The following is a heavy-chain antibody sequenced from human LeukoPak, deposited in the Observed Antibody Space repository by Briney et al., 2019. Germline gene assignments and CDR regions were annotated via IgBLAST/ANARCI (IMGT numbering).Heavy chain of an antibody. CDR3: AKDENDGNFWSGYYPEYDY. J-gene: IGHJ4*02. Sequence: GGSLRLSCAASGFTFSSYDMSWVRQAPGKGLEWVSAISGSGGSTYYADSVKGRFTISRDNSKNTLYLQMNSLRAEDTAVYYCAKDENDGNFWSGYYPEYDYWGQGTLVTVSS. V-gene: IGHV3-23*01. D-gene: IGHD3-3*01. CDR2: ISGSGGST. CDR1: GFTFSSYD.